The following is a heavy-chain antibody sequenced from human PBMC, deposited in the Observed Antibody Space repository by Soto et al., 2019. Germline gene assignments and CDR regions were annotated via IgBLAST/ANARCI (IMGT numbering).Heavy chain of an antibody. J-gene: IGHJ4*02. CDR2: IYYSGST. CDR1: GGSIRSSSYY. CDR3: ARDKGAYGLFGY. V-gene: IGHV4-61*01. Sequence: PSETLSLTCTVSGGSIRSSSYYWGWIRQPPGKGLEWIGYIYYSGSTNYNPSLKSRATISVDTSKNQFSLKLSSVTAADTAVYYCARDKGAYGLFGYWGQGTLVTAPQ. D-gene: IGHD2-21*01.